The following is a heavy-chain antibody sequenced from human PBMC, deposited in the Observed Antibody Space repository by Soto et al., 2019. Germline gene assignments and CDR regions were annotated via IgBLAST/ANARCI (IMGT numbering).Heavy chain of an antibody. J-gene: IGHJ6*02. V-gene: IGHV3-74*01. CDR3: ARGRNYYGSGSYYVYYGMDV. CDR2: INSDGSST. D-gene: IGHD3-10*01. CDR1: GFTFSSYW. Sequence: EVQLVESGGGLVQPGGSLTLSCAASGFTFSSYWMHWVRQAPGKGLVWVSRINSDGSSTSYADSVKGRFTISRDNAKNTLYLQMNSLRAEDTAVYYCARGRNYYGSGSYYVYYGMDVWGQGTTVTVSS.